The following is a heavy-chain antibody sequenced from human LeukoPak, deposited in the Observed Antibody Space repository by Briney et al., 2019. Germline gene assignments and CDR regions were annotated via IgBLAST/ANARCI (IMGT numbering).Heavy chain of an antibody. CDR1: GLSFSGHW. Sequence: PGGSLSLSCTASGLSFSGHWMRWARQLPGKGRVWVSRTSPTGSTTSYADSVKGRFTVSRDNANNTLYLQVNNLRAEDTAVYYCARGPNSNWSGLDFWGQGTLLTVSS. CDR2: TSPTGSTT. D-gene: IGHD6-6*01. J-gene: IGHJ4*02. V-gene: IGHV3-74*01. CDR3: ARGPNSNWSGLDF.